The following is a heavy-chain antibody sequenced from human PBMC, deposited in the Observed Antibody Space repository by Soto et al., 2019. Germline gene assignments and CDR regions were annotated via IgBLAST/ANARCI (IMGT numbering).Heavy chain of an antibody. CDR3: AKGQGSYYYYGMDV. CDR1: GFPFSSYA. J-gene: IGHJ6*01. Sequence: EVQLLESGGGLVQPGGSRRLSCEAPGFPFSSYAMSWFRQAPGKGLEWVSIISGVGGSTYYADSVKGRFTISRDNSKNTLYLQMNSLRAEDTAVYYCAKGQGSYYYYGMDVWGQGTTVTVSS. CDR2: ISGVGGST. V-gene: IGHV3-23*01.